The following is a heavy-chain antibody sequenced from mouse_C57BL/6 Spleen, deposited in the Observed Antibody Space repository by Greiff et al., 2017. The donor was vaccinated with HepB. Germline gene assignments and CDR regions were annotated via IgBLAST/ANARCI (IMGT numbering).Heavy chain of an antibody. Sequence: QVQLKESGAELARPGASVKMSCKASGYTFTSYTMHWVKQRPGQGLEWIGYINPSSGYTKYNQKFKDKATLTADKSSSTAYMQLSSLTSEDSAVYYWARERTDDWGQGTTLTVSS. J-gene: IGHJ2*01. V-gene: IGHV1-4*01. CDR2: INPSSGYT. CDR3: ARERTDD. CDR1: GYTFTSYT.